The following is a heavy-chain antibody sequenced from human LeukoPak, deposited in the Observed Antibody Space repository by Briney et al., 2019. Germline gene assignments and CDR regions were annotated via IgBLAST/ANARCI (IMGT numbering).Heavy chain of an antibody. CDR3: ARYVVYGSGKYYFDY. CDR1: GFTFSRYA. Sequence: PGGSLRLSCAASGFTFSRYAMSWIRQPPGKGLEWIASINYSGSTYYNPSLKSRVTISVDTSENQFSLKLSSVTAADTAVYYCARYVVYGSGKYYFDYWGQGTLVTVSS. V-gene: IGHV4-39*01. J-gene: IGHJ4*02. CDR2: INYSGST. D-gene: IGHD3-10*01.